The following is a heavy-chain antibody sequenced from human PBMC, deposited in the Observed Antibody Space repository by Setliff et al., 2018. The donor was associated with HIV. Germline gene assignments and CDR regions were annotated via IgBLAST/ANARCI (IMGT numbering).Heavy chain of an antibody. CDR1: DVSIRSSDYY. V-gene: IGHV4-39*01. CDR2: IFYSGRA. J-gene: IGHJ4*02. D-gene: IGHD3-10*01. Sequence: PSETLSLTCTVSDVSIRSSDYYWGWIRQPPGKGLEWIGSIFYSGRAFYNPSLKNRVTMSVDTSKNQFSLKVNSVTVADTAVFYCARHRVITGSFDSWSQGTLVTVSS. CDR3: ARHRVITGSFDS.